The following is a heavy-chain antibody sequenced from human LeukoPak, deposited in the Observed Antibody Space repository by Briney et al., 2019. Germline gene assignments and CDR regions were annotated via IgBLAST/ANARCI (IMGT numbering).Heavy chain of an antibody. V-gene: IGHV3-23*01. CDR2: ISGSGGST. D-gene: IGHD2-15*01. CDR1: GFTFSSYG. J-gene: IGHJ4*01. CDR3: ARDPPSGYCSGGSCKYFDY. Sequence: PGGSLRLSCAASGFTFSSYGMSWVRQAPGKGLEWVSAISGSGGSTYYADSVKGRFTISRDNSKNTLYLQMNSLRAEDTAVYYCARDPPSGYCSGGSCKYFDYWGHGTLVTVSS.